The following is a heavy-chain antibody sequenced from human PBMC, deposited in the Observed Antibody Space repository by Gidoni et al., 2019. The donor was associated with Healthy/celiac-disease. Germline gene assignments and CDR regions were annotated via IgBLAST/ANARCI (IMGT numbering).Heavy chain of an antibody. CDR3: TTEYPTVTSRGFFDY. V-gene: IGHV3-15*01. CDR2: IKSKTDGGTT. Sequence: EVQLVESGGGLVKPGRSLRLSCAASGFTFSNAWMSWVRQAPGKGLEWVGRIKSKTDGGTTDYAAPVKGRFTISRDDSKNTLYLQMNSLKTEDTAVYYCTTEYPTVTSRGFFDYWGQGTLVTVSS. D-gene: IGHD4-17*01. CDR1: GFTFSNAW. J-gene: IGHJ4*02.